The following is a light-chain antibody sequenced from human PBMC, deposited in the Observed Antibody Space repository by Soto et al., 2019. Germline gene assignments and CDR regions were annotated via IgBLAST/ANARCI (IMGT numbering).Light chain of an antibody. CDR1: QDISNY. J-gene: IGKJ1*01. Sequence: EIQMNQSPSSLSASVGDRVTITCQASQDISNYLNWYQQKPGKAHKLLIYDVSALKRGVPPRFSGSGSGTEFTLTISSLQPEDFATYYCQKYDSFSVTVGQGNKVDIK. V-gene: IGKV1-33*01. CDR2: DVS. CDR3: QKYDSFSVT.